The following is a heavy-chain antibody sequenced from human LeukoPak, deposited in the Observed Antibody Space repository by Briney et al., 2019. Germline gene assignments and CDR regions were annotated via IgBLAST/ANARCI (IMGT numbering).Heavy chain of an antibody. J-gene: IGHJ5*02. V-gene: IGHV4-4*09. CDR3: ARGGSSTSCYSCWFDP. Sequence: SETLSLTCTVSGGSISSYYWSWIRQPPGKGLEWIGYIYTSGSTNYNPSLKSRVTISVDTSKNHFSLKLSSVTAADTAVYYCARGGSSTSCYSCWFDPWGQGTLVTVSS. CDR1: GGSISSYY. D-gene: IGHD2-2*01. CDR2: IYTSGST.